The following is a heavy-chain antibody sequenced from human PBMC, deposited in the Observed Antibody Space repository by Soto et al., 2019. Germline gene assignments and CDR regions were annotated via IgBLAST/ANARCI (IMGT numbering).Heavy chain of an antibody. CDR3: ARARYCTNGVCLYGMDV. J-gene: IGHJ6*02. CDR1: GYTFTGYY. V-gene: IGHV1-2*02. Sequence: ASVKVSCKASGYTFTGYYMHWVGQAPGQGLEWMGWINPNSGGTNYARKFQGRVTMTRDTSISTAYMELSRLRSDDTAVYYCARARYCTNGVCLYGMDVWGQGTTVTVSS. D-gene: IGHD2-8*01. CDR2: INPNSGGT.